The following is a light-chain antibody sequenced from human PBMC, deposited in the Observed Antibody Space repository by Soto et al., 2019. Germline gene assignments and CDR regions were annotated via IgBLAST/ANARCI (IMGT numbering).Light chain of an antibody. CDR1: QRISSW. CDR2: DAS. CDR3: QQYNTYSWT. V-gene: IGKV1-5*01. Sequence: DIQMTQSPSTLSASVGDRVTITCRASQRISSWLAWYQQKAGKAPKLLIYDASTLESGVPSRFSGSGSGTEFTLTISSLQPDDFATYYCQQYNTYSWTFGQGTKVDI. J-gene: IGKJ1*01.